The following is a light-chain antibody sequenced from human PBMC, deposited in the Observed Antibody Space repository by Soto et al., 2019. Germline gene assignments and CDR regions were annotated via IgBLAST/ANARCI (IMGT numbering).Light chain of an antibody. CDR2: GNS. J-gene: IGLJ1*01. Sequence: QSVLTQPPSASGTPGQRVTISCSGSRSNLGSTYVYWFQQLSGTAPKLLIYGNSNRPSGVPDRFSGSKSGTSASLAITGLQAEDEADYYCQSYDSSLSGYVFGTGTRSPS. CDR3: QSYDSSLSGYV. V-gene: IGLV1-40*01. CDR1: RSNLGSTY.